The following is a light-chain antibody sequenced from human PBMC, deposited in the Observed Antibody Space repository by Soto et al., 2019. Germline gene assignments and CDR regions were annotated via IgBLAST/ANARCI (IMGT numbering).Light chain of an antibody. J-gene: IGLJ1*01. CDR2: EGR. V-gene: IGLV2-23*01. Sequence: QSALTQPASVSGSPGQSITISCTGTSSDVGSYNLVSWYQQHPGKAPKVIIYEGRKRPSGVSNRFSGSKSGKTASLTISGLQAEDEADYYCCSYAGSSSWVFGTGTKVTVL. CDR1: SSDVGSYNL. CDR3: CSYAGSSSWV.